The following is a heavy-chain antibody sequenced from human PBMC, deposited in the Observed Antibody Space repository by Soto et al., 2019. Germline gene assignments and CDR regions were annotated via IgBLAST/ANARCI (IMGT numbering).Heavy chain of an antibody. CDR3: ARARATPAGYSYSGWDNWFDP. CDR2: IIPMFGTP. J-gene: IGHJ5*02. CDR1: GGTSSNYV. D-gene: IGHD5-18*01. Sequence: SLKVSCKASGGTSSNYVISWVRQAPGQGLEWMGGIIPMFGTPIYAQKFQGRVSITADASTSTAYLELSSLRSGDSAVYYCARARATPAGYSYSGWDNWFDPWGQGSLVTVSS. V-gene: IGHV1-69*13.